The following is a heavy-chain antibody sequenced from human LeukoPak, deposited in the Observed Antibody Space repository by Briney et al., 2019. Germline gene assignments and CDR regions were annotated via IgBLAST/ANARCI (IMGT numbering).Heavy chain of an antibody. Sequence: SQTLSLTCAVSGGSISSGTYSWTWMRQPPGKGLEWIGYIYNSGSTFNNPSLNSRVTISVDTSKNQFSLKLSSVTAADTAMYYCAREGGNCSGGSCYSGAFDIWGQGTLVTVSS. D-gene: IGHD2-15*01. V-gene: IGHV4-30-4*07. CDR2: IYNSGST. CDR1: GGSISSGTYS. CDR3: AREGGNCSGGSCYSGAFDI. J-gene: IGHJ3*02.